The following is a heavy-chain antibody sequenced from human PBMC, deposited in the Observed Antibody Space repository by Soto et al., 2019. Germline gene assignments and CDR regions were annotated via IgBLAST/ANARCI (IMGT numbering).Heavy chain of an antibody. CDR3: ARSLDYYDSSGGAFDI. CDR2: IIPIFGTA. D-gene: IGHD3-22*01. CDR1: GGTFSSYA. V-gene: IGHV1-69*06. Sequence: SVKVSCKASGGTFSSYAISWVRQAPGQGLEWMGGIIPIFGTANYAQKFQGRVTITADKSTSTAYMELSSLRSEDTAVYYCARSLDYYDSSGGAFDIWGQGTMVTVSS. J-gene: IGHJ3*02.